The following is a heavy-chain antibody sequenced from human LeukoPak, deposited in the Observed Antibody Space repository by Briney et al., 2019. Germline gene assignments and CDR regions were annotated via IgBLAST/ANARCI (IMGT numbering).Heavy chain of an antibody. Sequence: KPGGSLRLSCAASGFTFRSYWMSWVRQAPGKGLEWVSSISSSSSYIYYADSVKGRFTISRDNAKNSLYLQMNSLRAEDTAVYYCARVLRAEGGGPSDYWGQGTLVTVSS. J-gene: IGHJ4*02. D-gene: IGHD3-9*01. V-gene: IGHV3-21*01. CDR2: ISSSSSYI. CDR1: GFTFRSYW. CDR3: ARVLRAEGGGPSDY.